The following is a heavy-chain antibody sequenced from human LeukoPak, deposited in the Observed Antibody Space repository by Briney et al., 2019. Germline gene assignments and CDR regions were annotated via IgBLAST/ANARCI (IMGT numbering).Heavy chain of an antibody. CDR3: AKDARYCSGGSCYRYFDY. CDR1: GFTFTNYA. CDR2: TMGSGTVT. V-gene: IGHV3-23*01. Sequence: GGSLRLSCAASGFTFTNYAMNWVRLRQAPGKGLEWVSGTMGSGTVTYYADSVKGRFTISRDNSKNTLYLQMNSLRAEDTAVYYCAKDARYCSGGSCYRYFDYWGQGTLVTVSS. J-gene: IGHJ4*02. D-gene: IGHD2-15*01.